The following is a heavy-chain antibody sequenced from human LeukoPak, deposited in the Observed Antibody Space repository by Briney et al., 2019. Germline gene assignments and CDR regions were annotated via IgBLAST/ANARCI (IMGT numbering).Heavy chain of an antibody. CDR2: IYYSGST. CDR1: GGSISSYY. J-gene: IGHJ3*02. V-gene: IGHV4-59*01. Sequence: PSETLSLTCTVSGGSISSYYWSWIRQPPGKGLEWIGYIYYSGSTNYNPSLKSRVTISVDTSRNQFSLKLSSVTAADTAVYYCASSPGPHAFDIWGQGTMVTVSS. CDR3: ASSPGPHAFDI.